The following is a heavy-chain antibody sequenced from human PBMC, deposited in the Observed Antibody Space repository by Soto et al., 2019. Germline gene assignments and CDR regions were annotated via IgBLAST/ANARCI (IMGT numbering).Heavy chain of an antibody. CDR2: IIPILGIA. CDR3: ARGRNSGSYPLGY. CDR1: GGTFSSYT. D-gene: IGHD1-26*01. Sequence: QVQLVQSGAEVKKPGSSVKVSCKASGGTFSSYTISWVRQAPGQGLEWMGRIIPILGIANYAQKFQGRVTITADKSTSTAYMEMSSLRSEDTAVYYCARGRNSGSYPLGYWGQGTLVTVSS. J-gene: IGHJ4*02. V-gene: IGHV1-69*02.